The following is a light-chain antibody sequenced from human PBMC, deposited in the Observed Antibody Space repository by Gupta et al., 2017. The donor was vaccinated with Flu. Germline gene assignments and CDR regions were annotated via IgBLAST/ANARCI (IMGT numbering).Light chain of an antibody. J-gene: IGKJ1*01. V-gene: IGKV4-1*01. CDR3: QQYYSTPWT. Sequence: DIVLTQSPDSLPVSLGERATINCKSSQSVLHDSNNKNYLAWYKQKPGQPPKLLIYWASIRESGVSDRFSGSGSGTDFTLTITNLQAEDVAVYYCQQYYSTPWTFGQGTKVEIK. CDR2: WAS. CDR1: QSVLHDSNNKNY.